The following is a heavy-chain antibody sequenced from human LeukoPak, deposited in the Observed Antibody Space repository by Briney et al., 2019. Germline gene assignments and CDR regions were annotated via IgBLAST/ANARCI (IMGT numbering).Heavy chain of an antibody. CDR2: ISSSSSYI. D-gene: IGHD2-15*01. Sequence: GGSLRLSCAASGFTFSSYSMNWVRQAPGKGLEWVSSISSSSSYIYYADSVKGRFTISRDNAKNSLYLQMNSLRAEDTAVYYCAKTAPIVVVVAASQPMDVWGKGTTVTVSS. CDR3: AKTAPIVVVVAASQPMDV. V-gene: IGHV3-21*01. CDR1: GFTFSSYS. J-gene: IGHJ6*03.